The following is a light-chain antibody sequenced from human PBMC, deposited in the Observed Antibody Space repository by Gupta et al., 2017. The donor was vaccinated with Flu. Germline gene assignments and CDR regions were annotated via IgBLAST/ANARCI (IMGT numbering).Light chain of an antibody. CDR3: QSADNSGTYVV. J-gene: IGLJ3*02. Sequence: SSALPPPPSVSVSPGQTATITCSGDTLSTQYTYWYQQKPGQAAVLVIFKDTERPSGIPERFSGSNSGTAVTLTISGVQAEEEAAYYCQSADNSGTYVVFGGGTKLTV. CDR2: KDT. V-gene: IGLV3-25*02. CDR1: TLSTQY.